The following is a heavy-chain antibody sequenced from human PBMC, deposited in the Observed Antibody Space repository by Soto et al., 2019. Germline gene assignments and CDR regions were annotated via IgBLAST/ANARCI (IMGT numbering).Heavy chain of an antibody. D-gene: IGHD3-3*01. CDR2: IDPSDSYT. J-gene: IGHJ3*02. CDR1: VYSFTSYW. V-gene: IGHV5-10-1*01. Sequence: PWESLKSSCKFSVYSFTSYWISWVRQMPGKGLEWMGRIDPSDSYTNYSPSFQGHVTISADKSISTAYLQWSSLKASDTAMYYCARHHLRFLGAFDIWGQGTMVTVSS. CDR3: ARHHLRFLGAFDI.